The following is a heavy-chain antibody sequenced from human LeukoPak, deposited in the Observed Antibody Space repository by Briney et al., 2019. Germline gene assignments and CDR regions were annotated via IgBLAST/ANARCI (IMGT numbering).Heavy chain of an antibody. CDR1: GFTFSTYG. CDR2: IKQDGSEI. Sequence: GGSLRLSCAASGFTFSTYGMSWVRQAPGKGLEWVANIKQDGSEIYYVGSVKGRFTISRDNAKSSLSLQMNSLRAEDTAVYYCARSGPSGRSWYFDYWGQGTLVTVSS. V-gene: IGHV3-7*01. CDR3: ARSGPSGRSWYFDY. D-gene: IGHD6-13*01. J-gene: IGHJ4*02.